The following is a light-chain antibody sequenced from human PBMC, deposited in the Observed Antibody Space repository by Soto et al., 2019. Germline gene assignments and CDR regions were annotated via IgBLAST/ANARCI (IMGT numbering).Light chain of an antibody. Sequence: QSAPAQPASVSGSPGQSSTISCTATSSHVGAYNYVCWYQQHPGKAHKFMIYEVSNRPLGVSNRFSGSKSGNTASLTISGLQTEDEADYYCSSYTSSSTLYGFGTGTKVTVL. J-gene: IGLJ1*01. CDR2: EVS. V-gene: IGLV2-14*01. CDR3: SSYTSSSTLYG. CDR1: SSHVGAYNY.